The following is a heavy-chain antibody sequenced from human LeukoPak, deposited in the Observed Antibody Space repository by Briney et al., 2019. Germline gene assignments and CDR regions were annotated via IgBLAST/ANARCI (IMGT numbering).Heavy chain of an antibody. Sequence: SETLSLTCTVSGGSTSSSSSYWAWIRQPPGKGLEWIGSLYYSGNTYCNPSLKSRVTISVDTSKNQFSLKLSSVTAADTAVYYCARDPPDGDLDYWGQGTLVTVSS. J-gene: IGHJ4*02. D-gene: IGHD4-17*01. CDR2: LYYSGNT. CDR3: ARDPPDGDLDY. CDR1: GGSTSSSSSY. V-gene: IGHV4-39*07.